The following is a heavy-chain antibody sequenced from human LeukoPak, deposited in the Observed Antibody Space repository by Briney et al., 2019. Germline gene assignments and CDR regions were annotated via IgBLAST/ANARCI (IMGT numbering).Heavy chain of an antibody. Sequence: GSLRLSCAASGFTLSTYDMHWVRQATGKGLEWVSAIGTAGDTYYQGSVKGRFTISRENAKNSMYLQMNSLRVGDTAVYYCARVDNSGYSDWGQGTLVTVSS. J-gene: IGHJ4*02. D-gene: IGHD3-22*01. CDR1: GFTLSTYD. V-gene: IGHV3-13*04. CDR3: ARVDNSGYSD. CDR2: IGTAGDT.